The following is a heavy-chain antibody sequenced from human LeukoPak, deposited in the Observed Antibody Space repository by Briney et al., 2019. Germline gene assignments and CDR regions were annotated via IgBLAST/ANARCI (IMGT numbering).Heavy chain of an antibody. CDR1: GGSISSNSYY. CDR3: VRLGWLYGSGSMNWFDP. J-gene: IGHJ5*02. Sequence: SETLSLTCTVSGGSISSNSYYWGWLRQTPGTGLEWIGSIFYDGATYYNPSLKSRVTVSVDTSKNHFSLKMSSVTAAGTAVYYCVRLGWLYGSGSMNWFDPSGQGTLVTVSS. CDR2: IFYDGAT. D-gene: IGHD3-10*01. V-gene: IGHV4-39*02.